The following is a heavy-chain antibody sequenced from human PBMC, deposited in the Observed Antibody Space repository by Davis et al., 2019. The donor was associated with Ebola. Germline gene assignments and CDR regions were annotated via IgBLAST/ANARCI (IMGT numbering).Heavy chain of an antibody. CDR3: ARSGGYSGYDSVHGDHVFDY. J-gene: IGHJ4*02. D-gene: IGHD5-12*01. Sequence: PGGSLRLSCAASGFTFSSYAMSWVRQAPGKGLEWVSAISGSGGSTYYADSVKGRFTISRDNSKNTLYLQMNSLRAEDTAVYYCARSGGYSGYDSVHGDHVFDYWGQGTLVTVSS. V-gene: IGHV3-23*01. CDR2: ISGSGGST. CDR1: GFTFSSYA.